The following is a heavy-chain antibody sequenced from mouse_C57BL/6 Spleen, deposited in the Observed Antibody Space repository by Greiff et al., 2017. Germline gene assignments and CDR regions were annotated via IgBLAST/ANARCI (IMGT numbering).Heavy chain of an antibody. J-gene: IGHJ3*01. D-gene: IGHD2-1*01. CDR3: ARDGNYKAGFAY. CDR1: GFNIKDYY. V-gene: IGHV14-2*01. Sequence: VQLQQSGAELVKPGASVKLSCTASGFNIKDYYMHWVKQRTEQGLEWIGRIDPEDGETKYAPNFQGKATITADTSSNTAYLQLSSLTSEDTAVYYCARDGNYKAGFAYWGQGTLVTVSA. CDR2: IDPEDGET.